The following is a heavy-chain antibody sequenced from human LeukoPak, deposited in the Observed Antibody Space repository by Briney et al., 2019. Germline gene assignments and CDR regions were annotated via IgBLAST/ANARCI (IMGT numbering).Heavy chain of an antibody. V-gene: IGHV1-2*06. J-gene: IGHJ6*03. Sequence: ASVKVSCKASGYTFTGYYMHWVRQAPGQGLEWMGRINPNSGGTNYAQKFQGRVTMTRDTSISTAYMELSRLRSDDTAVYYCARDRYYDSSGYYEYYYYDYMDVWGKGTTVTVSS. CDR3: ARDRYYDSSGYYEYYYYDYMDV. CDR2: INPNSGGT. CDR1: GYTFTGYY. D-gene: IGHD3-22*01.